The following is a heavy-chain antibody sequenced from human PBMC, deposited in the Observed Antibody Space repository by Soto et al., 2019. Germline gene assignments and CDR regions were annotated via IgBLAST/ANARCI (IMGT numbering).Heavy chain of an antibody. V-gene: IGHV1-46*01. J-gene: IGHJ5*02. Sequence: QVQLVQSGAEVKKPGASVKVSCQASGYTFTNYFVHWVRQAPGQGLEWMGIINPSGGSTRYAQKFQRRVTMTRDTSTSTVDMELSSLRSEDTAVYYCARGGGSPNWFDPWGQGTLVTVSS. CDR2: INPSGGST. D-gene: IGHD3-10*01. CDR3: ARGGGSPNWFDP. CDR1: GYTFTNYF.